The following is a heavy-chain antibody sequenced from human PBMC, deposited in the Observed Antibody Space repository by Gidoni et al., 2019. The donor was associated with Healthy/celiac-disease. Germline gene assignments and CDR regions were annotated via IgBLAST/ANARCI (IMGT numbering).Heavy chain of an antibody. Sequence: QVQLVESGGGVVQPGRALRLSCAASGFTFSSYAMHCVRQAPGKGLEGLALISYDGSNKYYADSVKGRFTISRDNSKNTLYLQMNSLRAEDTAVYYCARGRAVAPGGMDVWGQGTTVTVSS. J-gene: IGHJ6*02. CDR2: ISYDGSNK. CDR3: ARGRAVAPGGMDV. V-gene: IGHV3-30-3*01. D-gene: IGHD6-19*01. CDR1: GFTFSSYA.